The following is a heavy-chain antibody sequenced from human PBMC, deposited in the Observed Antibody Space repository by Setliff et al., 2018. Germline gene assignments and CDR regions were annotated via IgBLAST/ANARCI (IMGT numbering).Heavy chain of an antibody. Sequence: KASETLSLTCTVSGGSISSGGYYWSWIRQHPGKGLEWIGYIYYSGSTYYNPSLKSRVTISADTSKNQFSLKLSSVTAADTAVYYCARDNNPGYRGYWGRFDYWGQGTLVTVSS. CDR1: GGSISSGGYY. V-gene: IGHV4-31*03. CDR2: IYYSGST. J-gene: IGHJ4*02. D-gene: IGHD3-16*02. CDR3: ARDNNPGYRGYWGRFDY.